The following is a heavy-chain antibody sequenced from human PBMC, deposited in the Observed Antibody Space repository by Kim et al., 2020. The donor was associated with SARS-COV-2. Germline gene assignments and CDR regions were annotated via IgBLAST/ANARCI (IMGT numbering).Heavy chain of an antibody. CDR3: ASHPYSSSGPFDY. V-gene: IGHV4-61*07. J-gene: IGHJ4*02. Sequence: NPPPKSRVTISVDTAKNQFSLKLSSVTAADTAVYYCASHPYSSSGPFDYWGQGTLVTVSS. D-gene: IGHD6-13*01.